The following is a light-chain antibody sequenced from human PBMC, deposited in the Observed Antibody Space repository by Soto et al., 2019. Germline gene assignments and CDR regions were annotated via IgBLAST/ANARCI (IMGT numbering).Light chain of an antibody. CDR2: DAS. CDR3: QQRANWPRT. CDR1: RNVRAS. Sequence: ETVLTQSPVTLALSPGERATLSCRTSRNVRASLVWYQQKPGHPPRLLIYDASDKAPGVPERFSASGSATDFTLTFNNLEPEDFAIYFCQQRANWPRTFGQGTRME. V-gene: IGKV3-11*01. J-gene: IGKJ1*01.